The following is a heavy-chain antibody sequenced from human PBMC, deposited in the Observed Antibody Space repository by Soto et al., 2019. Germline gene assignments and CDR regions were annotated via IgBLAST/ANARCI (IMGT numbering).Heavy chain of an antibody. D-gene: IGHD3-10*01. CDR2: IYDTGSA. CDR3: ARAGGYYPMDL. Sequence: SETLSLTCTVSGGSISGGSFYWTWIRQHPGKGLEWIGYIYDTGSAHYNPSLKSRVTLSIDRSQNQFSLKLSSVTDADTAVYYCARAGGYYPMDLWGQGTLVTVSS. V-gene: IGHV4-31*03. CDR1: GGSISGGSFY. J-gene: IGHJ5*02.